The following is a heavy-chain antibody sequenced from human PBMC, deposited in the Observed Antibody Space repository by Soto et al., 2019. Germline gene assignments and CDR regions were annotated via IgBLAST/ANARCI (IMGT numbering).Heavy chain of an antibody. J-gene: IGHJ6*02. Sequence: LRLSCAASGFTFSSYSMNWVRRAPGKGLEWVSSISSSSSYIYYADSVKGRFTISRDNAKNSLYLQMNSLRAEDTAVYYCARDRNYYYGSGSYYQFGDYYYGMDVWGQGTTVTVSS. D-gene: IGHD3-10*01. CDR1: GFTFSSYS. V-gene: IGHV3-21*01. CDR2: ISSSSSYI. CDR3: ARDRNYYYGSGSYYQFGDYYYGMDV.